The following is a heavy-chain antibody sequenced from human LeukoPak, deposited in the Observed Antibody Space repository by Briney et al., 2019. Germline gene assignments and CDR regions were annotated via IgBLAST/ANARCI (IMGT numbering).Heavy chain of an antibody. CDR3: ARDYHYYGSGSYLPDVMIDP. CDR1: GYTFTSYG. V-gene: IGHV1-18*01. J-gene: IGHJ5*02. D-gene: IGHD3-10*01. CDR2: ISAYNGNT. Sequence: ASVKVSCKASGYTFTSYGISRVRQAPGQGLEWMGWISAYNGNTNYAQKLQGRVTMTTDTSTSTAYMALRSLRSDDTAVYYCARDYHYYGSGSYLPDVMIDPWGQGTLVTVSS.